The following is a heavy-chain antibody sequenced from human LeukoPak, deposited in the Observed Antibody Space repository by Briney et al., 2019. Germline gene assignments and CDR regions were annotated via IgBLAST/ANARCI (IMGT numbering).Heavy chain of an antibody. CDR1: GFTFSSYG. D-gene: IGHD3-16*02. Sequence: PGRSLRLSCAASGFTFSSYGMHWVRQAPGKGLEWVAVISYDGSNKYYADFVKGRFIISRDNSKNTLYLQMNSPRAEDTAVYYCAKDRPYDYVWGSYRPGGMDVWGQGTTVTVSS. V-gene: IGHV3-30*18. CDR2: ISYDGSNK. J-gene: IGHJ6*02. CDR3: AKDRPYDYVWGSYRPGGMDV.